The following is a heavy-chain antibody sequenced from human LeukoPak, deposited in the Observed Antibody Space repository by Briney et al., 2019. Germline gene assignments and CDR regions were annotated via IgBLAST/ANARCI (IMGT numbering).Heavy chain of an antibody. Sequence: PSETLSLTCTVSGGSISSSSYYWGWIRQPPGKGLEWIGSICYSGSTYYNPSLKSRVTISVDTSKNQFSLKLSSVTAADTAVYYCASRIPFGRGRHITMIVPSLFDYWGQGTLVTVSS. J-gene: IGHJ4*02. V-gene: IGHV4-39*07. CDR2: ICYSGST. CDR1: GGSISSSSYY. D-gene: IGHD3-22*01. CDR3: ASRIPFGRGRHITMIVPSLFDY.